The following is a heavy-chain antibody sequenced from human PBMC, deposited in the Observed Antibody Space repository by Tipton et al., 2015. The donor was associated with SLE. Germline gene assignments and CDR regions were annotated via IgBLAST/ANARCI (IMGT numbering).Heavy chain of an antibody. D-gene: IGHD1-26*01. J-gene: IGHJ4*02. Sequence: QSGAEVKKPGASVKVSCKASGYTFTSYGISWVRQAPGQGLEWMGGIIPIFGTANYAQKFQGRVTITADESTSTAYMELSSLRSEDTAVYYCASRGMWELNYFDYWGQGTLVTVSS. V-gene: IGHV1-69*13. CDR2: IIPIFGTA. CDR1: GYTFTSYG. CDR3: ASRGMWELNYFDY.